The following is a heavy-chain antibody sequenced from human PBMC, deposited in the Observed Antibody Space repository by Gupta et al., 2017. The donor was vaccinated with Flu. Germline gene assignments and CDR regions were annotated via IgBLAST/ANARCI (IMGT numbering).Heavy chain of an antibody. CDR3: ARDPKYGGNYYFDN. Sequence: QVQLVQSGAEVKKPGSSVNVSCKVFGDTFNSYGITWVRQAPGQGLEWVGMIIPVFGITNYAQKYQGRVTISADKSTSTAYMELSSLRTEDTALYYCARDPKYGGNYYFDNWGQGTLVTVSS. V-gene: IGHV1-69*09. CDR1: GDTFNSYG. J-gene: IGHJ4*02. D-gene: IGHD3-16*01. CDR2: IIPVFGIT.